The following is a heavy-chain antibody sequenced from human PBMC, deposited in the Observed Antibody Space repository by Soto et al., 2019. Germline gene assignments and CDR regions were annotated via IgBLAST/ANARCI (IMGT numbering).Heavy chain of an antibody. V-gene: IGHV3-74*01. J-gene: IGHJ4*02. Sequence: GGSLRLSCAASGFTFSDFWLHWVRQAPGKGLVWVARISIDGGITTYADSVRGRFTISRDNAKNTLYLQMNSLRAEDTAVYYCARGSYMAYGVSSHIDYWGQGTLVTVSS. D-gene: IGHD4-17*01. CDR1: GFTFSDFW. CDR3: ARGSYMAYGVSSHIDY. CDR2: ISIDGGIT.